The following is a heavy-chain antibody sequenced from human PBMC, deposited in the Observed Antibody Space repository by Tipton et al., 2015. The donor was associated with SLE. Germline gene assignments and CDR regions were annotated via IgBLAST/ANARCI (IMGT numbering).Heavy chain of an antibody. J-gene: IGHJ4*02. D-gene: IGHD6-19*01. CDR2: IKQDGSEK. CDR3: ARGLAVAGFLFEN. CDR1: GFTFSSYW. V-gene: IGHV3-7*01. Sequence: PLRLSCAASGFTFSSYWMSWVRQAPGKGLEWVANIKQDGSEKRYVDSVKGRFTISRDNAKNSLYLQMNSLRDDDTAVYYCARGLAVAGFLFENWGQGTLVTVSS.